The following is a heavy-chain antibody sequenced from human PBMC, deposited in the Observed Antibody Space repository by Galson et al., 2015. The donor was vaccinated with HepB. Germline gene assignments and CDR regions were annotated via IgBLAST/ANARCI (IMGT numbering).Heavy chain of an antibody. CDR1: GFTFSSYG. CDR2: IWYDGSNK. CDR3: ARSRSYWDRDAFDI. D-gene: IGHD1-26*01. Sequence: SLRLSCAASGFTFSSYGMHWVRQAPGKGLEWVAVIWYDGSNKYYADSVKGRFTISRDNSKNTLYLQMNSLRAEDTAVYYCARSRSYWDRDAFDIWGQGTMVTVSS. J-gene: IGHJ3*02. V-gene: IGHV3-33*01.